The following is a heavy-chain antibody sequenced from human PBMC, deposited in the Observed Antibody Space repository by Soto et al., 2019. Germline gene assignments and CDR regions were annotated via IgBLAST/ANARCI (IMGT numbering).Heavy chain of an antibody. CDR2: IVVGNGNT. J-gene: IGHJ4*02. CDR3: ARGGQQLSFDY. Sequence: ASVKVSCKASGFTFSRSAMQWVRQARGQRLEWIGWIVVGNGNTNYAQKFQERVTISRDTSASTAYMELSSLRSEDTAVYYCARGGQQLSFDYWGQGTLVTVS. V-gene: IGHV1-58*02. D-gene: IGHD6-13*01. CDR1: GFTFSRSA.